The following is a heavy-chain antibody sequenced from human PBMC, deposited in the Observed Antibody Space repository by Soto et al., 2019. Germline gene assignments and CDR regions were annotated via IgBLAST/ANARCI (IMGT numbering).Heavy chain of an antibody. CDR3: ARVDFWSGYLLENYYYMDV. D-gene: IGHD3-3*01. CDR1: GGSISSYY. CDR2: IYYSGST. V-gene: IGHV4-59*01. Sequence: PETLSLTCAVYGGSISSYYWSWIRQPPGKGLEWIGYIYYSGSTNYNPSLKSRVTISVDTSKNQFSLKLSSVTAADTAVYYCARVDFWSGYLLENYYYMDVWGKGTTVTVSS. J-gene: IGHJ6*03.